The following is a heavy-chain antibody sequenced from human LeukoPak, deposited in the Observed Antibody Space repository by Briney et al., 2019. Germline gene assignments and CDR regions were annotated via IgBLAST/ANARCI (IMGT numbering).Heavy chain of an antibody. V-gene: IGHV3-15*01. J-gene: IGHJ6*04. D-gene: IGHD2-2*02. Sequence: GGSLRLSCTASGFTFNSYGMHWVRQAPGKGLEWVGRIKSRTDGGTTDYAAPVKGRFIISRDDSKNTLYLQMNSLKTEDTAVYYCTTVYCSSTSCYSPRMDVWGKGTTVTVSS. CDR3: TTVYCSSTSCYSPRMDV. CDR1: GFTFNSYG. CDR2: IKSRTDGGTT.